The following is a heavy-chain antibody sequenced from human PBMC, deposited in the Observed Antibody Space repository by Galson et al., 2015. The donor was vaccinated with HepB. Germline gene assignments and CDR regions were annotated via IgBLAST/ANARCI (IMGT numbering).Heavy chain of an antibody. Sequence: SLRLSCAASGFTFSGSAMHWVRQASGKGLEWVGRIRSKANSYATAYAASVKGRFTISRDDSKNTAYLQMNSLKTEDTAVYYCTLGTYYYDSSGYRPFDYWGQGTLVTVSS. V-gene: IGHV3-73*01. J-gene: IGHJ4*02. CDR2: IRSKANSYAT. D-gene: IGHD3-22*01. CDR1: GFTFSGSA. CDR3: TLGTYYYDSSGYRPFDY.